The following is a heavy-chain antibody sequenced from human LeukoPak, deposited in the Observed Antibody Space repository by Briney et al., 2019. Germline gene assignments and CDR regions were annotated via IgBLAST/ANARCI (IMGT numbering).Heavy chain of an antibody. CDR3: ASLNHDYGDYVYFDY. Sequence: GRSLRLSCAASGFTFSSYAMHWVRQAPGKGLEWVAVISYDGSNKYYADSVKGRFTISRDNSKNTLYLQMNSLRAEDTAVYYCASLNHDYGDYVYFDYWGQGTLVTVSS. D-gene: IGHD4-17*01. CDR2: ISYDGSNK. J-gene: IGHJ4*02. V-gene: IGHV3-30-3*01. CDR1: GFTFSSYA.